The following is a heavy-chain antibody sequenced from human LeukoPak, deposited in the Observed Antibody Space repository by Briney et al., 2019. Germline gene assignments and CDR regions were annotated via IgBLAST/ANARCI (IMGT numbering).Heavy chain of an antibody. CDR2: ISSSISPI. CDR1: GFTFSHYE. D-gene: IGHD2-21*02. CDR3: ARMAAVVVTAIDN. Sequence: PGGSLRLSCAASGFTFSHYEMNWVRQAPGKGLEWVSYISSSISPIYYADSVKGRFTISRDNAKNSLYLQMNSLRAEDTAVYYCARMAAVVVTAIDNWGQGTLVTVSS. J-gene: IGHJ4*02. V-gene: IGHV3-48*03.